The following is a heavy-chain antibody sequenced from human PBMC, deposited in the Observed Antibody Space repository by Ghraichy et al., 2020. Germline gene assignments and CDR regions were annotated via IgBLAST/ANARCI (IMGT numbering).Heavy chain of an antibody. J-gene: IGHJ4*02. V-gene: IGHV3-7*05. CDR2: IKQDGSEQ. CDR3: ARDGPADGLYFDY. Sequence: GGSLRLSCAASGFTFSSFWMNWVHQAPGKGLEWVASIKQDGSEQYYVDSVKGRFTISRDNVDNSLYLQMNSLRAEDTAVYHCARDGPADGLYFDYWGQGTLVTVSS. CDR1: GFTFSSFW.